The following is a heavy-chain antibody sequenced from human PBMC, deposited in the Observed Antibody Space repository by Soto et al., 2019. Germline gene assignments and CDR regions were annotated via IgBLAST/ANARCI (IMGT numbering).Heavy chain of an antibody. CDR2: IIPIFRTP. CDR3: ARDKDREQLGGNYYYALDV. V-gene: IGHV1-69*12. Sequence: QVQLVQSGAEVKKPGSSVKVSCKASGDTFSSFAISWVRQAPGQGPEWMGGIIPIFRTPKYAQKFQGRVTITADEPTSTADMELSSLRSEDTAVYYCARDKDREQLGGNYYYALDVWGQGTTVIVSS. J-gene: IGHJ6*02. CDR1: GDTFSSFA. D-gene: IGHD3-3*02.